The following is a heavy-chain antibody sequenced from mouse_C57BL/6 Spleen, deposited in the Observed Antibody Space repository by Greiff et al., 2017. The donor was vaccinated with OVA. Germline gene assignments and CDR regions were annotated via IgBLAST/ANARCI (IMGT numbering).Heavy chain of an antibody. CDR3: TRSNYDAMDY. V-gene: IGHV6-3*01. D-gene: IGHD2-5*01. J-gene: IGHJ4*01. CDR2: IRLKSDNYAT. CDR1: GFTFSNYW. Sequence: EVKLEESGGGLVQPGGSMKLSCVASGFTFSNYWMNWVRQSPEQGLEWVAQIRLKSDNYATHYAESVKGRFTISRDESKSSVDLQMNNLRAEDTGIYYCTRSNYDAMDYWGQGTSVTVSS.